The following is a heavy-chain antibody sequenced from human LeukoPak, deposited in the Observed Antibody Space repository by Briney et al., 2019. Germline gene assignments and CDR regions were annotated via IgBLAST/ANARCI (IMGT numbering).Heavy chain of an antibody. Sequence: GGSLRLSCAASGFTFSSYATSWVRQAPGKGLEWVSAISGSGGSTYYADSVKGRFTISRDNSKNTLYLQMNSLRAEDTAVYYCAVSAALRDHYFDYWGQGTLVTVSS. CDR1: GFTFSSYA. V-gene: IGHV3-23*01. D-gene: IGHD3-3*01. CDR2: ISGSGGST. CDR3: AVSAALRDHYFDY. J-gene: IGHJ4*02.